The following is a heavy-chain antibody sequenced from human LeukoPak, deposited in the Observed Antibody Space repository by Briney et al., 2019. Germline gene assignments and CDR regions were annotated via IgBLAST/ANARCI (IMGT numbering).Heavy chain of an antibody. D-gene: IGHD3-10*01. J-gene: IGHJ6*02. V-gene: IGHV3-13*04. CDR2: IGTAGDT. Sequence: PGGSLRLSCAASGFTFSSYDMHWVRQATGKGLEWASAIGTAGDTYYPGSVKGRFTISRENAKNSLYLQMNSLRAGDTAVYYCARVRDYYGSGTDYGMDVWGQGTTVTVSS. CDR1: GFTFSSYD. CDR3: ARVRDYYGSGTDYGMDV.